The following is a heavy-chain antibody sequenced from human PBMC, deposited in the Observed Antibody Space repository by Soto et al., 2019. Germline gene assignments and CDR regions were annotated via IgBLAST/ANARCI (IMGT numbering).Heavy chain of an antibody. V-gene: IGHV4-4*07. CDR3: VRDGTKTLRDWFDP. J-gene: IGHJ5*02. D-gene: IGHD1-1*01. Sequence: SETLSLTCTVSGASISGFYWSWIRKSAGKGLEWIGRIYATGTTDYDPSLKSRVMMSVDTSKKQFSLKLRSVTAADTAVYYCVRDGTKTLRDWFDPWGQGISVTVSS. CDR1: GASISGFY. CDR2: IYATGTT.